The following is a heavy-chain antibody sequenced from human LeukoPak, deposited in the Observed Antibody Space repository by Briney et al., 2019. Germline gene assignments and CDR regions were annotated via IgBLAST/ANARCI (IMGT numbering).Heavy chain of an antibody. J-gene: IGHJ3*02. CDR1: GFTFWTYG. Sequence: GGSLRLSCAASGFTFWTYGMSWVRQAPGKGLEWVSTITGSGSDTYFAASVKGRFTISRDNSKNTLYLHMNSLRAEDTAVYFCAKEYSSTAYCLDDAFDIWGQGTMVTVSS. CDR2: ITGSGSDT. D-gene: IGHD2-2*01. V-gene: IGHV3-23*01. CDR3: AKEYSSTAYCLDDAFDI.